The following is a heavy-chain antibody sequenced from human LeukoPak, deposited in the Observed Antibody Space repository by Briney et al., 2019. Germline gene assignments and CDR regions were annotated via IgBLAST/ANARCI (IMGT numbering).Heavy chain of an antibody. J-gene: IGHJ2*01. CDR1: RFTFSNYG. D-gene: IGHD1-26*01. CDR2: RWYDESNK. V-gene: IGHV3-33*01. CDR3: ARTSLGEWYLDL. Sequence: GGSLRLSCAASRFTFSNYGMHWVRQAPGKGLEWVAIRWYDESNKYYADTVKGRFTISRDNSKNTLYLQMNSLRTKDTALYYCARTSLGEWYLDLWGRGTLVTVSS.